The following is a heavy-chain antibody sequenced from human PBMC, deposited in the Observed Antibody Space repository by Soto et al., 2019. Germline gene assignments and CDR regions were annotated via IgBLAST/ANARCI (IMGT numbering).Heavy chain of an antibody. Sequence: PGGPLRLFCAAFVIIFNGIGMHWVRQAPGKVQKWAAVIVHDVSNIYHAHTVPSTSDLSRDDAKNMVYLEMNSLKTDYIAIYFCTTDSYMTNIIVRFDYWGHGTLVTVSS. D-gene: IGHD4-17*01. CDR2: IVHDVSNI. J-gene: IGHJ4*01. CDR3: TTDSYMTNIIVRFDY. CDR1: VIIFNGIG. V-gene: IGHV3-33*01.